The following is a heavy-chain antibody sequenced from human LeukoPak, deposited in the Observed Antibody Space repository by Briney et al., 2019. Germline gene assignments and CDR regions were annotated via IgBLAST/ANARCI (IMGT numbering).Heavy chain of an antibody. CDR3: ARGAQWELQRHFDY. J-gene: IGHJ4*02. CDR1: GFTFSSYS. V-gene: IGHV3-48*04. Sequence: GGSLRLSCAASGFTFSSYSMNWVRQAPGKGLEWVSYISSSRSLIYYADSVKSRFTISRDNAKDSLYLEMNSLRAEDTSVYYCARGAQWELQRHFDYWGLGTLVTVSS. CDR2: ISSSRSLI. D-gene: IGHD1-26*01.